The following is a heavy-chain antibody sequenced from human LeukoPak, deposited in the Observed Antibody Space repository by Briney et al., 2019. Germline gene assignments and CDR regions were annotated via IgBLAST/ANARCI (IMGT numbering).Heavy chain of an antibody. D-gene: IGHD2-2*02. J-gene: IGHJ4*02. CDR3: ARISCSSTSCYTDNFDY. CDR1: GYTFTGYY. CDR2: INPNSGGT. Sequence: ASVKVSCKASGYTFTGYYMHWVRQAPGQGLEWMGWINPNSGGTNYAQKFQGRVTMTRDTSISTAYMELSRLRSDDTAVYYCARISCSSTSCYTDNFDYWGQGTLVTVSS. V-gene: IGHV1-2*02.